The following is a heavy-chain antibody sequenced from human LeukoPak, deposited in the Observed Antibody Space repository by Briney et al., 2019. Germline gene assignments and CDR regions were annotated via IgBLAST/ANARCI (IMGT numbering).Heavy chain of an antibody. Sequence: ASVKVSCKASGYTFTGYYMHWVRQAPGQGPEWMGRINPNSGGTNYAQKFQGRVTMTRDTSISTAYMELSRLRSDDTAVYYCAKIVDYYDSSGYYFDYWGQGTLVTVSS. CDR1: GYTFTGYY. J-gene: IGHJ4*02. V-gene: IGHV1-2*06. CDR3: AKIVDYYDSSGYYFDY. D-gene: IGHD3-22*01. CDR2: INPNSGGT.